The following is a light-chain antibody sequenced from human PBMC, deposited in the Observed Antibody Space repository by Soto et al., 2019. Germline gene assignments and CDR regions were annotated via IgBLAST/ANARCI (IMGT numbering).Light chain of an antibody. V-gene: IGLV2-14*01. CDR3: SSYTSSNTLV. J-gene: IGLJ2*01. CDR1: SSDIGGYNY. CDR2: DVS. Sequence: QSALTQPASVSGSPGQSITISCTGTSSDIGGYNYVSWYHQHPGKAPKLMIYDVSNRPSGVSNRFSGSKSGNTASLTIAGLQAEDEADYYCSSYTSSNTLVFGGGTKVTVL.